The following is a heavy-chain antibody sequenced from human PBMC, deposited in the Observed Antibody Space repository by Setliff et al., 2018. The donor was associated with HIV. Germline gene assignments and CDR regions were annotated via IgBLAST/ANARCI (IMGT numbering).Heavy chain of an antibody. D-gene: IGHD6-6*01. J-gene: IGHJ4*02. CDR3: ARGMVWGRFSTSSDY. Sequence: ASVKVSCKASRYTFTGYHIFWVRQAPGQGLESMGWINPDSGVTYYAQRFQGRVTMTRDTSITTAYTELTSLRSDDTAVYYCARGMVWGRFSTSSDYWGQGTLVTVSS. CDR1: RYTFTGYH. V-gene: IGHV1-2*02. CDR2: INPDSGVT.